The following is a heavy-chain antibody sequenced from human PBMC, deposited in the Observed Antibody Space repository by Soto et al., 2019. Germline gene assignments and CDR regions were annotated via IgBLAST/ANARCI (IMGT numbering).Heavy chain of an antibody. J-gene: IGHJ6*02. CDR1: GGSISGYY. CDR3: ASAHEGYKLFYYYVMDV. CDR2: IYYSGST. V-gene: IGHV4-59*01. Sequence: PSETLSLTCTVSGGSISGYYWSWIRQPPGKGLEWLGYIYYSGSTNYNPSLKSRVTISVDTSKNQFSLKLSSVTAADTAVYYCASAHEGYKLFYYYVMDVWGQGSTVTVSS. D-gene: IGHD5-18*01.